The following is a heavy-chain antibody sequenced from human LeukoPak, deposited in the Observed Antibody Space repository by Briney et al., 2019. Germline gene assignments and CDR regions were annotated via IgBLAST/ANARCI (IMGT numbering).Heavy chain of an antibody. CDR2: INWNSGSI. CDR3: AKDTGYVGETFDY. D-gene: IGHD5-18*01. V-gene: IGHV3-9*01. Sequence: GRSLRLSCAASGFTFDDYAMHWVRQAPGKGLEWVSGINWNSGSIGYADSVKGRFTISRDNAKNSLYLQMNSLRAEDTALYYCAKDTGYVGETFDYWGQGTLVTVSS. J-gene: IGHJ4*02. CDR1: GFTFDDYA.